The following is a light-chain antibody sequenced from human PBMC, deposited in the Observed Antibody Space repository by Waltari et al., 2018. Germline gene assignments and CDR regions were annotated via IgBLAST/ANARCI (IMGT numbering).Light chain of an antibody. J-gene: IGKJ4*01. CDR3: QQANSFPLT. CDR2: AAS. V-gene: IGKV1-12*01. CDR1: QDISSW. Sequence: DIQMTQSTSSVSASVGDRVTITCRASQDISSWLAWYQQKPGKAPKLLIYAASGLQSGVPSRFSGSVSGTDFTLTINSLQPEDFATYCCQQANSFPLTFGGGTKVEIK.